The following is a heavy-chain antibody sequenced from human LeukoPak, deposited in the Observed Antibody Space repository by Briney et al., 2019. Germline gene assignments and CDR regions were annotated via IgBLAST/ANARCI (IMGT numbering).Heavy chain of an antibody. Sequence: GASVKTSCKASGYTFTGYFMHWVRQAPGQGLEWMGWINPNPGGTYCAQKSQGRVTMNRDTSINTAYMELRRLRSDDTAVYYCARVKGSRYYDSSGYPDYWGQGTLVTVSS. CDR1: GYTFTGYF. D-gene: IGHD3-22*01. CDR2: INPNPGGT. V-gene: IGHV1-2*02. CDR3: ARVKGSRYYDSSGYPDY. J-gene: IGHJ4*02.